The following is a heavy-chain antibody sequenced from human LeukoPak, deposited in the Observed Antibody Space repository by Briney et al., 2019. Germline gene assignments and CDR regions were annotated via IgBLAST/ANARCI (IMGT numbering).Heavy chain of an antibody. D-gene: IGHD3-10*01. CDR1: GGSISSDSYY. Sequence: PSETLSLTCTVSGGSISSDSYYWSWIRQPAGKGLEWIGRIHTSGRTNSNTSLKCRVTLSVDTSKNQFSLKLSSVTAADTAVYYCARMSMVRGIPLSSYWGQGTLVTVSS. V-gene: IGHV4-61*02. CDR3: ARMSMVRGIPLSSY. J-gene: IGHJ4*02. CDR2: IHTSGRT.